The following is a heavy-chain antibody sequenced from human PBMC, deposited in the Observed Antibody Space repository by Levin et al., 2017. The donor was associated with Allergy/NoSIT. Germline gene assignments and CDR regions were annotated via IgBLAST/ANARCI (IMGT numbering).Heavy chain of an antibody. V-gene: IGHV1-8*01. CDR3: AHTAPRKKDGMDV. CDR2: MNPNSGNT. D-gene: IGHD5-18*01. Sequence: KSGGSLRLSCKASGYTFTSYDINWVRQATGQGLEWMGWMNPNSGNTGYAQKFQGRVTMTRNTSISTAYMELSSLRSEDTAVYYCAHTAPRKKDGMDVWGQGTTVTVSS. J-gene: IGHJ6*02. CDR1: GYTFTSYD.